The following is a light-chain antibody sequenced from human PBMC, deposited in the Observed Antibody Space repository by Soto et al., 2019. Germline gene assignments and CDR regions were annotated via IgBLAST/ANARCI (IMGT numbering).Light chain of an antibody. CDR1: SSNIGAGYD. CDR3: QSYDNTLSGYV. Sequence: QSVLTQPPSVSGAPGQRVTISCTGSSSNIGAGYDVHWYQQFPGTAPKLLIFGNNNRPSGVPDRFSGSKSGTSASLDITGLQAEDEADYYCQSYDNTLSGYVFGTGTKVTVL. CDR2: GNN. J-gene: IGLJ1*01. V-gene: IGLV1-40*01.